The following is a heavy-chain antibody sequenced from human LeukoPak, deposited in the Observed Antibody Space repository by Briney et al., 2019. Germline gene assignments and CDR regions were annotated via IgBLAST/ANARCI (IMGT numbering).Heavy chain of an antibody. CDR2: IYDTGTYT. V-gene: IGHV3-23*05. D-gene: IGHD3-10*01. J-gene: IGHJ4*02. Sequence: GGSLRLSCAASGFTFSIYGMSWVRQPPGKGLEWVSTIYDTGTYTFYTDSVKGRFTISRDNSKNTLSLQMNSLRAEDTAVYYCASRAIRGAHFNYWGQGTLVTVSS. CDR1: GFTFSIYG. CDR3: ASRAIRGAHFNY.